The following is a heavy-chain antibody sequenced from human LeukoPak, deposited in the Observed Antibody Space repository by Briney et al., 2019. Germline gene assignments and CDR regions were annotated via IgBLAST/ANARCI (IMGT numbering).Heavy chain of an antibody. CDR3: ARGYDDSIDAFDI. V-gene: IGHV3-66*01. Sequence: GGSLRLSCAASGFTVSNNYMTWVRQAPGKGLEWVSIIYSGGNTYYADSVKGRFTISRDNSKNTLYLQMNSLRAEDTAVYYCARGYDDSIDAFDIWGQGTMVTVSS. J-gene: IGHJ3*02. CDR2: IYSGGNT. CDR1: GFTVSNNY. D-gene: IGHD3-3*01.